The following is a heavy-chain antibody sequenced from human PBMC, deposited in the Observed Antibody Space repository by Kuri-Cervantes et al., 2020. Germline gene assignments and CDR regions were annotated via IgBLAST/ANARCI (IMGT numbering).Heavy chain of an antibody. D-gene: IGHD1-1*01. CDR1: GYTFTSYG. CDR2: ISAYNGNA. CDR3: AKSTGRVDWFDP. J-gene: IGHJ5*02. V-gene: IGHV1-18*01. Sequence: ASVKVSCKASGYTFTSYGISWVRQAPGQGLEWMGWISAYNGNANYAQKLQGRVTMTRDTSISTAYMELSRLRSDDTAVYYCAKSTGRVDWFDPWGQGTLVTVSS.